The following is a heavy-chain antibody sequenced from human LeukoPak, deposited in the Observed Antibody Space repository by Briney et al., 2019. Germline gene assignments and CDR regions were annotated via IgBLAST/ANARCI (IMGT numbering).Heavy chain of an antibody. CDR3: ARGLATAAAY. CDR2: IYSGGST. J-gene: IGHJ4*02. D-gene: IGHD6-13*01. V-gene: IGHV3-66*01. Sequence: GGSLRLSCAASGFTVSGNYMSWVRQAPGKGLEWVSVIYSGGSTYYADSVKGRFTISRDNAKSSVYLQMNSLRAEDTALYYCARGLATAAAYWGQGTLVTVSS. CDR1: GFTVSGNY.